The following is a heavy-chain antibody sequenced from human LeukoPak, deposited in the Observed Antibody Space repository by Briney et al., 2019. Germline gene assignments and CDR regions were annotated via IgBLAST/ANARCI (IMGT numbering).Heavy chain of an antibody. CDR3: AKAELGVDTFFDY. D-gene: IGHD3-3*01. J-gene: IGHJ4*02. CDR2: LSGSGAGT. CDR1: GFTFSDYA. V-gene: IGHV3-23*01. Sequence: GGSLRLSCAASGFTFSDYALGWVRQAPRRGLEWVATLSGSGAGTYYSDSVQGRFTISRDNSKRTLFLQMNSLRAEDTAFYYCAKAELGVDTFFDYWGQGTLVTVSS.